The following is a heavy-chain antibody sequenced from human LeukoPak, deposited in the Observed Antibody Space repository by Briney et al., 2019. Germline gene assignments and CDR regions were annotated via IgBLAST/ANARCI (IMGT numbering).Heavy chain of an antibody. V-gene: IGHV1-2*02. Sequence: GASVKVSCKASGYTFTGYYMHWVRQAPGQGLEWMGWINPNRGGTNYAQKFQGRVTMTRDTSISTAYMELSRLRSDDTAVYYCARRVKNYGDYGYWGQGTLVTVSS. CDR3: ARRVKNYGDYGY. D-gene: IGHD4-17*01. J-gene: IGHJ4*02. CDR1: GYTFTGYY. CDR2: INPNRGGT.